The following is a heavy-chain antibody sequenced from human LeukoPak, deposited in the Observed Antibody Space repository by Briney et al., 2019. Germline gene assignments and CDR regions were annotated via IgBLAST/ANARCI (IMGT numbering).Heavy chain of an antibody. Sequence: GGSLRLSCIGSGFNFGDFAMSWVRQVPGRGPDFVSSISDTGKVVFYTDSVRGRATVSRDNSKSTLYLQLSDVRGDDTAVYYCDNGEWWGPGTQVVVSS. CDR3: DNGEW. CDR2: ISDTGKVV. D-gene: IGHD3-3*01. CDR1: GFNFGDFA. J-gene: IGHJ4*02. V-gene: IGHV3-23*01.